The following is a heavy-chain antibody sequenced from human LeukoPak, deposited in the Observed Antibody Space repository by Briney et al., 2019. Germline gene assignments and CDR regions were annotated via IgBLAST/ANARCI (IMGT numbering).Heavy chain of an antibody. V-gene: IGHV3-30*04. Sequence: GGSLRLSCAASGFTFSNSAMHWVRQAPGKGLEWVAVISYDGTNKYYADSVKGRFTISRDNSKNTLYLQMHSLRPEDTAAYYCAREAAVAGFCMDVWGQGTTVTVSS. J-gene: IGHJ6*02. CDR3: AREAAVAGFCMDV. D-gene: IGHD6-19*01. CDR2: ISYDGTNK. CDR1: GFTFSNSA.